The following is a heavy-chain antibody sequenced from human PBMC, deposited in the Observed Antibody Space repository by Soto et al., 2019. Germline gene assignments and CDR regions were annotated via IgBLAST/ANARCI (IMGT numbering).Heavy chain of an antibody. CDR1: GFSLTTCGMC. J-gene: IGHJ6*02. CDR2: IDWGDDK. CDR3: ARSLLEHYGMDV. Sequence: SGPTLVTPTQTLTLTCNFSGFSLTTCGMCVSWIRQPPGKALEWLALIDWGDDKYYSTSLGTRLTISKDTSKNQVVLTMTNMDPADTATYYCARSLLEHYGMDVWGQGTTVTVSS. V-gene: IGHV2-70*01. D-gene: IGHD2-21*01.